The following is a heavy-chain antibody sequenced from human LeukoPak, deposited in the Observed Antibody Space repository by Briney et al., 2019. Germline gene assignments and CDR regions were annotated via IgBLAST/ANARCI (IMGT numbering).Heavy chain of an antibody. CDR3: AKDQALSLSSSRALDY. V-gene: IGHV3-23*01. CDR1: GFAFSTYA. J-gene: IGHJ4*02. CDR2: ISSSGGSP. D-gene: IGHD2-2*01. Sequence: GGSLRLSCVASGFAFSTYALSWVRQAPGKGLEWVSAISSSGGSPYYADSVNGRFTISRDNSKNTLYLQMNSLRAEDTALYYCAKDQALSLSSSRALDYWGQGTLVTVSS.